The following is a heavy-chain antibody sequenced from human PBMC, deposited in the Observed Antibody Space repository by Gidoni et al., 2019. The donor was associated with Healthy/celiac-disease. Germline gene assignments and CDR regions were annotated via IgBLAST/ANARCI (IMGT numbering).Heavy chain of an antibody. CDR1: GFTFSSYA. V-gene: IGHV3-23*01. CDR2: ISGSGGST. J-gene: IGHJ4*02. CDR3: AKDSPHCSSTSCYSSGPPDY. Sequence: EVQLLESGGGLVQPGGSLRLSCAASGFTFSSYAIRWVRQAPGKGLEWVSAISGSGGSTYYADSVKGRFTISRDNSKNTLYLQMNSLRAEDTAVYYCAKDSPHCSSTSCYSSGPPDYWGQGTLVTVSS. D-gene: IGHD2-2*01.